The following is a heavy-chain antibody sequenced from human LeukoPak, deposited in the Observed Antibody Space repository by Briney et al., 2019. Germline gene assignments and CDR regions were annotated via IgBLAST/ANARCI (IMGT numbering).Heavy chain of an antibody. CDR3: ASSYVWGSYRSYY. CDR2: INHSGST. D-gene: IGHD3-16*02. Sequence: SETLSLTCAVYGGSFSGYYWSWIRQPPGKGLEWIGEINHSGSTNYNPSLKSRVTISVDTSKNQFSLKLSSVTAADTAVYYCASSYVWGSYRSYYWGQGTLVTVSS. CDR1: GGSFSGYY. V-gene: IGHV4-34*01. J-gene: IGHJ4*02.